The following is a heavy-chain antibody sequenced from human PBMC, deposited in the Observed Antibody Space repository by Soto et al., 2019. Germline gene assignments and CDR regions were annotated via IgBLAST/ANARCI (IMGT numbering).Heavy chain of an antibody. CDR2: MYSSGNT. CDR3: ARQPYDSSGYYYGV. CDR1: AGSISRSNYY. Sequence: QLQLQESGPGLVKPSETLSLTCTVSAGSISRSNYYWGWIRQPPGEGLEWIGSMYSSGNTYYNPSLKRRVTISVDTSKNQFSLKQTSVTAAAAAVYYCARQPYDSSGYYYGVWGQGTPVTVSS. V-gene: IGHV4-39*01. J-gene: IGHJ4*02. D-gene: IGHD3-22*01.